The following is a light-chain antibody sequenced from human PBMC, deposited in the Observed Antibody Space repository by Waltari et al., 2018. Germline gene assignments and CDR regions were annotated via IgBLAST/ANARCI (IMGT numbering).Light chain of an antibody. CDR3: QQYNNWPPLT. J-gene: IGKJ4*01. CDR2: GAS. CDR1: QSVSSN. V-gene: IGKV3-15*01. Sequence: EIVMTQSPAPLSVSPGESATLPCRASQSVSSNLAWYQQKPGQAPRLLIYGASTRATGIPARFSGSGSGTEFTLTISSLQSEDFAVYYCQQYNNWPPLTFGGGTKVEIK.